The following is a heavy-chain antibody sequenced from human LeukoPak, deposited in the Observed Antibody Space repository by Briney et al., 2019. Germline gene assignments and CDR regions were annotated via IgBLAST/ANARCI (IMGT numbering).Heavy chain of an antibody. Sequence: PSETLSLTCAVSGVPVDDYYWSWIRQSPEKGLEWIGEVSPGGYTTYNPSLKSRVIISEDTSENQLSLNVTSVTAADTALYYCARIRRGHGQDRCYNHWAQGSLVTVSS. CDR1: GVPVDDYY. CDR3: ARIRRGHGQDRCYNH. CDR2: VSPGGYT. V-gene: IGHV4-34*01. J-gene: IGHJ5*02. D-gene: IGHD2-15*01.